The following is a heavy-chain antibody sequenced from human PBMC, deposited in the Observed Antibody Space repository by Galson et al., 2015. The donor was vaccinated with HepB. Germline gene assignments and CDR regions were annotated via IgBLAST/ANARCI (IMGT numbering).Heavy chain of an antibody. CDR2: IWYDGSNK. D-gene: IGHD2-21*01. Sequence: SLRLSCAASGFTFSSYGMHWVRQAPGKGLEWVAVIWYDGSNKYYADSVKGRFTISRDNSKNTLYLQMNSLRAEDTAVYYCAREPRAYCGGDCYSDYWGQRTLVTVSS. J-gene: IGHJ4*02. CDR3: AREPRAYCGGDCYSDY. CDR1: GFTFSSYG. V-gene: IGHV3-33*01.